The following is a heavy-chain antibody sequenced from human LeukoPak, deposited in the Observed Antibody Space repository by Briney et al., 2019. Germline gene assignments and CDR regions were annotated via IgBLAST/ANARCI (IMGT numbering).Heavy chain of an antibody. CDR2: IIPIFGTA. V-gene: IGHV1-69*05. J-gene: IGHJ6*03. D-gene: IGHD3-16*02. Sequence: SVKVSCKASGGTFSSYAISWVRQAPGQGLEWMGGIIPIFGTADYAQKFQGRVTITTDESTSTAYMELSSLRSEDTAVYYCARYDYVWGSYRPRPYYMDVWGKGTTVTVSS. CDR1: GGTFSSYA. CDR3: ARYDYVWGSYRPRPYYMDV.